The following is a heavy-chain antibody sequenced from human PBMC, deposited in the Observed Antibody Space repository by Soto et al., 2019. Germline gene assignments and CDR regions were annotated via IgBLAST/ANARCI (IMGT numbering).Heavy chain of an antibody. CDR2: SDYSGNT. J-gene: IGHJ4*02. CDR1: GGSISTGGYY. V-gene: IGHV4-31*03. CDR3: ARIDYGGNPKYLDY. Sequence: SETLSLTCTVSGGSISTGGYYWSWIRQHPGKGLECIGYSDYSGNTYYNPSLKSRITISVDTSKNQFSLNLSSVTAADTAVYYCARIDYGGNPKYLDYWGQGTLVTVSS. D-gene: IGHD4-17*01.